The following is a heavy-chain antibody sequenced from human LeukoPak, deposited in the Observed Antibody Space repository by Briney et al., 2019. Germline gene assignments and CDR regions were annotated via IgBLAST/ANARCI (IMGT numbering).Heavy chain of an antibody. CDR3: ARLGSSGWYGVVDY. V-gene: IGHV4-59*08. CDR1: GGSISSYY. J-gene: IGHJ4*02. D-gene: IGHD6-19*01. CDR2: IYYSGST. Sequence: SETLSLTCTVSGGSISSYYWSWIRQPPGKGLEWIGYIYYSGSTNYNPSLKSRVTISVDTSKNQFSLKLSSVTAADTAVYYCARLGSSGWYGVVDYWGQGTLVTVSS.